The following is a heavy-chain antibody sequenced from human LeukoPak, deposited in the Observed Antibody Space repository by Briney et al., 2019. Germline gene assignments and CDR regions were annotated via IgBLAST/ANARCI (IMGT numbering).Heavy chain of an antibody. J-gene: IGHJ4*02. CDR3: ARLGYCGSTSCYDD. CDR1: GHTFYDYG. CDR2: INWKGGNT. V-gene: IGHV3-20*04. D-gene: IGHD2-2*01. Sequence: PGGPLTLPCAASGHTFYDYGMRWVRQSPGKGLECVSGINWKGGNTRCADSVKGRFNISRDNDKNSLYLQMNSLRAEDTALYYCARLGYCGSTSCYDDWGQGTLVTVCS.